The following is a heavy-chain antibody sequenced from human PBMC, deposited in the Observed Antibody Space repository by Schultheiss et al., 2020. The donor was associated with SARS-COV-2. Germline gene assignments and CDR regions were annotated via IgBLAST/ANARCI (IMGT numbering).Heavy chain of an antibody. CDR3: ARGPRNWFDP. CDR1: GGSFSGYY. J-gene: IGHJ5*02. CDR2: IYHSGST. V-gene: IGHV4-34*01. Sequence: SETLSLTCAVYGGSFSGYYWSWIRQPPGKGLEWIGYIYHSGSTYYNPSLKSRVTISVDRSKNQFSLKLSSVTAADTAVYYCARGPRNWFDPWGQGTLVTVSS.